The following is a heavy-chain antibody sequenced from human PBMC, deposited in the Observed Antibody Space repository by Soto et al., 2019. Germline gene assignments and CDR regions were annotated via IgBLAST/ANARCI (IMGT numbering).Heavy chain of an antibody. CDR2: IIPLFST. CDR1: GDTFRNYA. CDR3: ASDPGIAVVSRGTSFEH. D-gene: IGHD3-22*01. Sequence: QVQLVQSGAEVKKPGSSVKVSCKASGDTFRNYAFTWVRQAPGQGLEWMGTIIPLFSTRYAQKFQGRVTMTADESTSTVYMDLSSLKSDDTAVYYCASDPGIAVVSRGTSFEHLGQGTLVTVSS. J-gene: IGHJ4*02. V-gene: IGHV1-69*18.